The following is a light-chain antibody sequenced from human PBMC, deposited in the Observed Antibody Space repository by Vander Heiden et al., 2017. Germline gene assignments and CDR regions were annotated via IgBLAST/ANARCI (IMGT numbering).Light chain of an antibody. CDR3: QQYDNPFT. Sequence: DIQMTQSPSSLSASVGDRVTITCQASQDISNYLNWYQQKPGKAPKLLIYDASNFETGVPSRFSGSGSGTDFTFTISSLQPEDIATYYCQQYDNPFTFGPGTKVDIK. CDR2: DAS. CDR1: QDISNY. V-gene: IGKV1-33*01. J-gene: IGKJ3*01.